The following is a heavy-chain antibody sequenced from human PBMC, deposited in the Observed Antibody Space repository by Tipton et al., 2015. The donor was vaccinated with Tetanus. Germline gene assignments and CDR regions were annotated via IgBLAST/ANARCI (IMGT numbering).Heavy chain of an antibody. CDR1: GGSISSGGYY. CDR2: IYYSGST. D-gene: IGHD1-26*01. CDR3: ARDQARGARGWNYFDY. V-gene: IGHV4-31*03. J-gene: IGHJ4*02. Sequence: TLSLTCTVSGGSISSGGYYWSWGRQHPGKGLEWIGDIYYSGSTYYNPSLKSRVTISVDTSKNQFSLKLKSVTAADTAVYYCARDQARGARGWNYFDYWGQGTLVTVSS.